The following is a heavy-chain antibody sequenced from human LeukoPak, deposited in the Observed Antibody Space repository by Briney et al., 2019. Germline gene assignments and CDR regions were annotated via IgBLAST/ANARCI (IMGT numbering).Heavy chain of an antibody. D-gene: IGHD2-15*01. V-gene: IGHV4-34*01. J-gene: IGHJ4*02. CDR2: INHSGST. Sequence: SETLSLTCAVYGGSFSGYYWSWIRQPPGKGLEWIGEINHSGSTNYNPSLKSRVTISVDTSKNQFSLKLSSVTAADTAVYYCARRARYCSGGSCHPTQDYWGQGTLVTVSS. CDR1: GGSFSGYY. CDR3: ARRARYCSGGSCHPTQDY.